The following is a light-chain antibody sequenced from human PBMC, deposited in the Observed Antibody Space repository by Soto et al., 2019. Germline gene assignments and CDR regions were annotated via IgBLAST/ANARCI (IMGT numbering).Light chain of an antibody. CDR3: QQYNNWPPWT. J-gene: IGKJ1*01. V-gene: IGKV3-15*01. Sequence: EIVMTQSPATLSVSSGERASLSCRASESVSSKLAWYQQKPGQAPRLLIYGASTRATGIPARFSGSGSGTEFTLTISGLQSEDFAVYYCQQYNNWPPWTFGQGTKVDIK. CDR2: GAS. CDR1: ESVSSK.